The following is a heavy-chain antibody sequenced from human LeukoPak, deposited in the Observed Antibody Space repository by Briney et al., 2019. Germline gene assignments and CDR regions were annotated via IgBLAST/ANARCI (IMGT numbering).Heavy chain of an antibody. Sequence: ASVKVSCKVSGDALTELSLHWVRQAPGKGLEWMTGFHPENGERIYAQSFQDRLTMTEDTSTDTAYMEVNSLGSEDTALYYCATVGLWFGELPPYFDSWGQGTLVTVSS. V-gene: IGHV1-24*01. D-gene: IGHD3-10*01. CDR1: GDALTELS. CDR2: FHPENGER. J-gene: IGHJ4*02. CDR3: ATVGLWFGELPPYFDS.